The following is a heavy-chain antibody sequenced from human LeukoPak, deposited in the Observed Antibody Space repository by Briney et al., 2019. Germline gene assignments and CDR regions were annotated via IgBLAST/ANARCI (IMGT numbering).Heavy chain of an antibody. CDR1: GFTFSDYH. J-gene: IGHJ4*02. CDR3: ARTARSPEEVPAGIVFDY. D-gene: IGHD2-2*01. Sequence: GGSLRLSCAASGFTFSDYHMSWIRQAPGKGLEWVSYISSSGGTISYADSVKGRFTISRDNAKNSLYLQMNSLRAEDTAVYYCARTARSPEEVPAGIVFDYWGQGTLVTVSS. CDR2: ISSSGGTI. V-gene: IGHV3-11*01.